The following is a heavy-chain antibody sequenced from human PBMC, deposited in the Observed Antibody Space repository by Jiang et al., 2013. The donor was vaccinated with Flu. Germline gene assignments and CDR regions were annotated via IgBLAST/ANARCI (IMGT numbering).Heavy chain of an antibody. CDR3: AREEAAAVAGIGSYWYFDL. CDR2: TYYRSKWYN. CDR1: VSSNSAA. V-gene: IGHV6-1*01. Sequence: VSSNSAAWNWIRQSPSRGLEWLGRTYYRSKWYNDYAVSVKSRITINPDTSKNQFSLQLNSVTPEDTAVYYCAREEAAAVAGIGSYWYFDLWGRGTLVTVSS. D-gene: IGHD6-19*01. J-gene: IGHJ2*01.